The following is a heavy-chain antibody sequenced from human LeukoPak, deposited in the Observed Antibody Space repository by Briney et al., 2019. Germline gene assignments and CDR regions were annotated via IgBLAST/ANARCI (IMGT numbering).Heavy chain of an antibody. Sequence: GGSLRLSCAASGFTFSSYWMHWVRQAPGKGLVWVSRISLDGSSTNYADSVKGRFTISRDNAKNTLYLQMNSLRAEDTAVYFCARGRSIGAAHWFDPWGQGTLVTVSS. D-gene: IGHD6-13*01. CDR2: ISLDGSST. V-gene: IGHV3-74*01. CDR3: ARGRSIGAAHWFDP. CDR1: GFTFSSYW. J-gene: IGHJ5*02.